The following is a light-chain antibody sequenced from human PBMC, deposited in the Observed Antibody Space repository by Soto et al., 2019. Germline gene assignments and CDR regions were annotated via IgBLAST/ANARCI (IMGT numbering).Light chain of an antibody. J-gene: IGLJ1*01. CDR2: GNS. CDR3: PSYDSSLSGWRV. V-gene: IGLV1-40*01. Sequence: QPPPRSRAPGPGVANPLPGSSPKIGAGYDVHWYQQLPGTAPKLLIYGNSNRPSGVPDRFSGSKSGTSASLAITWLQAEDEADYYCPSYDSSLSGWRVFGTATKVTFL. CDR1: SPKIGAGYD.